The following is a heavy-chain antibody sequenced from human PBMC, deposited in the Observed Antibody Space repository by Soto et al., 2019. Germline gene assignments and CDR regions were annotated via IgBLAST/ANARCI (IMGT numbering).Heavy chain of an antibody. Sequence: QVQLQESGPGLVKPSDTLSLTCTVSGDSINPYDWSWIRQAPGKGLEWFAFIYYTGSTSYDHSLKSRVTISVEHSKNQFSLTLNSVTAADTARYYCVRHSGRQTHGYFYGWFGPWGQGTMVTVSS. CDR2: IYYTGST. J-gene: IGHJ5*02. D-gene: IGHD5-18*01. CDR1: GDSINPYD. V-gene: IGHV4-59*08. CDR3: VRHSGRQTHGYFYGWFGP.